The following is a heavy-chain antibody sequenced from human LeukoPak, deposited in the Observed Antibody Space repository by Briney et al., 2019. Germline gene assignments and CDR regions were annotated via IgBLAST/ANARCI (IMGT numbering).Heavy chain of an antibody. CDR2: IYYSGST. J-gene: IGHJ4*02. CDR3: ARRRYSYGYDY. D-gene: IGHD5-18*01. CDR1: GGSISSYY. Sequence: SETLSFTCTVSGGSISSYYWSWIRQPPGKGLEWIGYIYYSGSTNYNPSLKSRVTISVDTSKNQFSLKLSSVTAADTAVYYCARRRYSYGYDYWGQGTLVTVSS. V-gene: IGHV4-59*01.